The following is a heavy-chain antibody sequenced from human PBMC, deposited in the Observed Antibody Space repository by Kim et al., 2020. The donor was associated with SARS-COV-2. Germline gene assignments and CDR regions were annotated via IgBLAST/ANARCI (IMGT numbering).Heavy chain of an antibody. CDR1: GFTFSNNW. D-gene: IGHD6-13*01. V-gene: IGHV3-7*01. CDR3: ARVGAAAGFYFDY. J-gene: IGHJ4*02. Sequence: GGSLRLSCAASGFTFSNNWLSWVRQPPGKGLEWVANIKQVGSGKSCLDPVKGRFTISGDNAKNSLYLQMNSLRAEATAVYYCARVGAAAGFYFDYWGQGTLVTVSS. CDR2: IKQVGSGK.